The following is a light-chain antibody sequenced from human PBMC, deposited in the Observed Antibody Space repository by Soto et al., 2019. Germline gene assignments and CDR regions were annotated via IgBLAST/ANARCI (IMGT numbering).Light chain of an antibody. V-gene: IGKV1-5*03. CDR1: QAISSW. CDR2: KAS. Sequence: DIQMTQSPSTLSASVGDRVTITSRASQAISSWLAWYQQKPGKAPKLLIYKASTLKSGVPSRFSGSGSGREFTLTISSLQPDDFATYYCQQYYTYPWTFGQGTKVDIK. J-gene: IGKJ1*01. CDR3: QQYYTYPWT.